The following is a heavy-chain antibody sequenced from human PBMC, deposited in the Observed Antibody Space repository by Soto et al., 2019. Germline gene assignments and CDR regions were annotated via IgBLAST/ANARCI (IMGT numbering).Heavy chain of an antibody. CDR3: ASARIQLWSPSGY. D-gene: IGHD5-18*01. J-gene: IGHJ4*02. V-gene: IGHV1-2*02. CDR1: WYNFTSYY. CDR2: INPNSGGT. Sequence: SEQVSFRASWYNFTSYYMGWVRQAPGQGLEWMGWINPNSGGTNYAQKFQGRVTMTRDTSISTAYMELSRLRSDDTAVYYCASARIQLWSPSGYWGRGTLVSVSS.